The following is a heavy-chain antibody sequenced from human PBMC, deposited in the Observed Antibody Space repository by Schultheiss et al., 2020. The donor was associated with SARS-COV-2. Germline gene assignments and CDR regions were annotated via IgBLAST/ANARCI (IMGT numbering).Heavy chain of an antibody. CDR1: GGTFRIYA. Sequence: SVKVSCQASGGTFRIYAISWVRQPPGQGLEWMGGIIPIFGTANYAQKFQGRVTITADESTSTAYMELSSLRSEDTAVYYCAREGGVLVTAINWYFDLWGHGTLVTVSS. D-gene: IGHD2-21*02. J-gene: IGHJ2*01. CDR2: IIPIFGTA. CDR3: AREGGVLVTAINWYFDL. V-gene: IGHV1-69*13.